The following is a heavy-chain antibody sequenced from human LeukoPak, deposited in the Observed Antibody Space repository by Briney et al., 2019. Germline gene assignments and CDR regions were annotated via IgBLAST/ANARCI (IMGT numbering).Heavy chain of an antibody. D-gene: IGHD3-10*01. Sequence: GGSLRLSCAASGFTFDDYAMHWVRQAPGKGLEWVSGISWNSGSIGYADSVKGRFTISRDNAKNSLYLQMSSLRAEDTALYYCAKGYYGSGEIFDYWGQGTLVTVSS. V-gene: IGHV3-9*01. CDR1: GFTFDDYA. CDR2: ISWNSGSI. J-gene: IGHJ4*02. CDR3: AKGYYGSGEIFDY.